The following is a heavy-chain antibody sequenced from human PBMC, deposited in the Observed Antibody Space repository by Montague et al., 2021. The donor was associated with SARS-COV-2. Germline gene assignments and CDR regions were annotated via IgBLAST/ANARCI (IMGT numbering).Heavy chain of an antibody. J-gene: IGHJ4*02. D-gene: IGHD1-14*01. CDR2: ISGRGSYT. CDR3: ARLVGVESNRRDYFNY. CDR1: GFTFSDYY. V-gene: IGHV3-11*03. Sequence: SLRLSCPASGFTFSDYYMSWIRQAPGKGLEWVSYISGRGSYTDYXDSVKGRFTISRDNARKSLYLEMNSLRAKDTAVYYCARLVGVESNRRDYFNYWGQGTLVTVSS.